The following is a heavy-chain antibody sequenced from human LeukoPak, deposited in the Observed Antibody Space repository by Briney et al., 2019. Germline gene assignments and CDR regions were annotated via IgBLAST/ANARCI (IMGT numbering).Heavy chain of an antibody. D-gene: IGHD2-2*01. Sequence: GGSLRLSCAASGFTVSSNYMSWVRQAPGKGLEWVSVIYSGGSTYYADSVKGRFTISRDNSKNTLYLQLNSLRAEDTAVYYCARAGKSGTPVGYWGQGTLVTVSS. J-gene: IGHJ4*02. CDR3: ARAGKSGTPVGY. V-gene: IGHV3-66*01. CDR2: IYSGGST. CDR1: GFTVSSNY.